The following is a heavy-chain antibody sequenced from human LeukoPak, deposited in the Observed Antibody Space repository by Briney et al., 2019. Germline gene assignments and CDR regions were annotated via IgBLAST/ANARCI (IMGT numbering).Heavy chain of an antibody. D-gene: IGHD3-16*01. Sequence: PGRSLRLSCAASGFTFSSYGMHWVRQAPGKGLEWVAVIWYDGSNKYYADSVKGRFTISRDNSKNTLYLQMNSLRAEDTAVYYCARDDYVAAGNNWFDPWGQGTLVTVSS. CDR2: IWYDGSNK. CDR1: GFTFSSYG. CDR3: ARDDYVAAGNNWFDP. V-gene: IGHV3-33*01. J-gene: IGHJ5*02.